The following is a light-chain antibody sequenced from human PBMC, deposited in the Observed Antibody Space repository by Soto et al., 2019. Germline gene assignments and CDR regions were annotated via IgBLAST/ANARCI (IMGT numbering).Light chain of an antibody. CDR1: SSNIGSNC. CDR3: AAWDDSLSGPV. CDR2: SND. J-gene: IGLJ3*02. Sequence: QSVLTQPPSASGTPGQRVTISCSGSSSNIGSNCVYWYQQLPGTAPKLLIYSNDKRPSGVPDRFSGSKSGTSASLAISGLRSEDEADYYCAAWDDSLSGPVFGGGTKLTVL. V-gene: IGLV1-47*02.